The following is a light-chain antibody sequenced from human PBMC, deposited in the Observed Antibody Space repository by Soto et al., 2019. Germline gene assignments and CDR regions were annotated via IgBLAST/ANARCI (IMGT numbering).Light chain of an antibody. CDR3: QQYNNWLYT. CDR1: QSVSSN. CDR2: GAS. V-gene: IGKV3-15*01. J-gene: IGKJ2*01. Sequence: EIVMTQSPATLSVSPGERATLSCRASQSVSSNLAWYQQKPGQAPRLLIYGASTRATGNPAMFSGSGSGTEFTLTISSLQSEDFAVYYCQQYNNWLYTFGQGTKLEIK.